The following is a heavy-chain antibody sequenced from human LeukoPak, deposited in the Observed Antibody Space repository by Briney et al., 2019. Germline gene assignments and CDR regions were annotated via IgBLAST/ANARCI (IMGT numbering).Heavy chain of an antibody. CDR2: IIPIFGTA. CDR1: GGTFSSYA. J-gene: IGHJ5*02. D-gene: IGHD6-19*01. Sequence: TVKVSCKASGGTFSSYAISWVRQAPGQGLEWMGRIIPIFGTANYAQKFQGRVTITTDESTSTAYMELSSLRSEDTAVYYCARVGLDSSGWYVGWFDPWGQGTLVTVSS. CDR3: ARVGLDSSGWYVGWFDP. V-gene: IGHV1-69*05.